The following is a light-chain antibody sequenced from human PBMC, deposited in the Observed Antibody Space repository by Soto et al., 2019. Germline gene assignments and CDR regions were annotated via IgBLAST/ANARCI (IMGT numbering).Light chain of an antibody. Sequence: DIQMTQSPSTLSSSVGDIFTITCRASQGIGDSLAWYQQKPGKAPYLLISDVSSLERGVPSRFSGSGSGTEFTLTISSMQPDDFATFYCQQYNGYSRTFGQGTKVDI. V-gene: IGKV1-5*01. CDR1: QGIGDS. CDR3: QQYNGYSRT. CDR2: DVS. J-gene: IGKJ1*01.